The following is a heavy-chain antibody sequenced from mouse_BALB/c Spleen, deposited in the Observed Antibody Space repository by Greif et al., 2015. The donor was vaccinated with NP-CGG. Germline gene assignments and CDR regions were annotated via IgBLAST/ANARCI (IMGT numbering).Heavy chain of an antibody. CDR3: ARDLGSYGHYAMDY. Sequence: EVKLVESGGGLVQPGGSLKLSCAASGFTFSSYGMSWVRQTPDKRLELVATINSNGGSTYYPDSVKGRFTISRDNAKNTLYLQMSSLKSEDTAMYYCARDLGSYGHYAMDYWGQGTSVTVSS. CDR2: INSNGGST. CDR1: GFTFSSYG. J-gene: IGHJ4*01. D-gene: IGHD1-1*02. V-gene: IGHV5-6-3*01.